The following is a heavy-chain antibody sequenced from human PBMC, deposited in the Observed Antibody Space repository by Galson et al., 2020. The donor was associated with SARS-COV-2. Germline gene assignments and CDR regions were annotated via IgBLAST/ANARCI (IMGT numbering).Heavy chain of an antibody. J-gene: IGHJ4*02. V-gene: IGHV3-48*03. CDR2: ISSSGRTI. CDR3: ARLDAYGPGY. Sequence: TGGSLKLSCAASGFTFSNYEMNWVRQAPGKGLEWVSYISSSGRTIHYADSVKGRFTISRDNAKSSQSLQMNSLRAEDTAVYYCARLDAYGPGYSGQGTLVTVSS. CDR1: GFTFSNYE. D-gene: IGHD2-21*01.